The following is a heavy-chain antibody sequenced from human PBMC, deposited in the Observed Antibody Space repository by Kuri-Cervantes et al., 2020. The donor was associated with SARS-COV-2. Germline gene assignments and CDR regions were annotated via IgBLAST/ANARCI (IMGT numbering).Heavy chain of an antibody. CDR3: ARVQTLPAAISGTLSRGQYYYYYYYMDV. CDR1: GYTFTRYD. D-gene: IGHD2-2*01. Sequence: ASVKVSCKASGYTFTRYDINWVRQATGQGLEWMGWMNPNSGNTGYAQKFQGRVTITRNTSISTAYMELSSLRSEDTAVYYCARVQTLPAAISGTLSRGQYYYYYYYMDVWGKGTTVTVSS. CDR2: MNPNSGNT. V-gene: IGHV1-8*03. J-gene: IGHJ6*03.